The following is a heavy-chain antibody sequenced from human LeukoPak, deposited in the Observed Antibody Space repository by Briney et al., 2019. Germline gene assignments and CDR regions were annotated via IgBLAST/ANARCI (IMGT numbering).Heavy chain of an antibody. V-gene: IGHV3-48*03. J-gene: IGHJ4*02. CDR1: GFTFSSYE. D-gene: IGHD1-20*01. Sequence: RPGGSLRLSCAASGFTFSSYEMNWVRQAPGKGLEWVSYISRTGNSIFYADSVKGRFAISRDNAKNSLYLQMSSLRAEDTAFYCCARADGITGNPAFDYWGKGTLVTVSS. CDR2: ISRTGNSI. CDR3: ARADGITGNPAFDY.